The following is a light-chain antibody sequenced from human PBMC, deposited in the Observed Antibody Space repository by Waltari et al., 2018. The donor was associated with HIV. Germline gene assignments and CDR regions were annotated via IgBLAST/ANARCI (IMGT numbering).Light chain of an antibody. CDR1: QSVSSTY. Sequence: VWPQSPGNLSLSPGERPTLSCRASQSVSSTYLAWHQQKPGQAPRLLSSGAATRATGIPDRYGGSGSGTDFTLTISRLEPEDSALYYCQHYGNFGGGTKVEI. J-gene: IGKJ4*01. CDR3: QHYGN. V-gene: IGKV3-20*01. CDR2: GAA.